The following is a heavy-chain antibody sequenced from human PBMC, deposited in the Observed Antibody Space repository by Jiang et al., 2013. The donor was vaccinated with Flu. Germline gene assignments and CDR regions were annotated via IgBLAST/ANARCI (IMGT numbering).Heavy chain of an antibody. V-gene: IGHV5-10-1*01. CDR3: ARGIAAAGTGYVYYYYMDV. J-gene: IGHJ6*03. CDR2: IDPSDSYT. Sequence: WVRQMPGKGLEWMGRIDPSDSYTNYSPSFQGHVTISADKSISTAYLQWSSLKASDTAMYYCARGIAAAGTGYVYYYYMDVWGKGTTVTVSS. D-gene: IGHD6-13*01.